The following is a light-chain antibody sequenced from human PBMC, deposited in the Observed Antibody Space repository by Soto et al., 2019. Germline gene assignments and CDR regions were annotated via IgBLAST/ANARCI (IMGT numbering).Light chain of an antibody. CDR3: QVFGSSPRYT. CDR1: ESVTSTY. Sequence: EIVLTQSPGTLSLSPGERATLSCRTSESVTSTYLAWYQQKPGQPPRLLIYAASSRATGIPDRFSGSGSGTDFTLTISILEPEDFAVYYCQVFGSSPRYTFGRGTKLEIK. V-gene: IGKV3-20*01. CDR2: AAS. J-gene: IGKJ2*01.